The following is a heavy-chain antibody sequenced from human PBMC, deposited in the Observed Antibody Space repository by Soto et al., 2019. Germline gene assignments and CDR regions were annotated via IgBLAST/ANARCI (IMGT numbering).Heavy chain of an antibody. CDR3: ARDCFRMVRGVTCFDY. CDR2: ISSSSSTI. J-gene: IGHJ4*02. Sequence: WGSLRLSCAASGFTFSSYSMNWVRQAPGKGLEWVSYISSSSSTIYYADSVKGRFTISRDNAKNSLYLQMNSLRDEDTAVYYCARDCFRMVRGVTCFDYWGQGTLVTVSS. CDR1: GFTFSSYS. D-gene: IGHD3-10*01. V-gene: IGHV3-48*02.